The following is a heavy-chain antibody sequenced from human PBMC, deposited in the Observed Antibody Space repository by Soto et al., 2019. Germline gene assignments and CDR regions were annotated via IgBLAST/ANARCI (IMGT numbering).Heavy chain of an antibody. CDR2: IYNSGST. J-gene: IGHJ4*02. D-gene: IGHD1-26*01. Sequence: SETLCLTCTVSGGSINNNGYFWSWIRQPPGSGLEWIGHIYNSGSTYSNPSLKSRLTISVDTSKNQFSLKLSPVTAADTAVYYCATGPSGDTVDYSGKGTLVTVSS. CDR3: ATGPSGDTVDY. V-gene: IGHV4-30-4*02. CDR1: GGSINNNGYF.